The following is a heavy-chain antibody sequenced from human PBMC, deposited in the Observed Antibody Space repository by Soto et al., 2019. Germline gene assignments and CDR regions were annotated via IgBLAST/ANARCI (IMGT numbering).Heavy chain of an antibody. CDR2: IIPIFGTA. CDR1: GGTFSSYA. CDR3: ARDEADSSGYSVGY. Sequence: GASVKVSCRASGGTFSSYAISWVRQAPGQGLEWMGGIIPIFGTANYAQKFQGRVTITADESTSTAYMELRSLRSDDTAMYYCARDEADSSGYSVGYWGQGTLVTVSS. V-gene: IGHV1-69*13. J-gene: IGHJ4*02. D-gene: IGHD3-22*01.